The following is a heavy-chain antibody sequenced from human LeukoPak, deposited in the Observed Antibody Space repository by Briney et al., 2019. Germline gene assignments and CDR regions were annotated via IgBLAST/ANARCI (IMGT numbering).Heavy chain of an antibody. V-gene: IGHV4-59*12. CDR3: ASALPFQLVH. D-gene: IGHD6-13*01. CDR1: GGSINSYY. Sequence: PSETLSLTCTVSGGSINSYYWSWIRQPPGKGLEWIGYIYYSGSTNYNPSLKSRVTMSVDKSKNQFSLKLSSVTAADTAVYYCASALPFQLVHWGQGTLVTVSS. J-gene: IGHJ4*02. CDR2: IYYSGST.